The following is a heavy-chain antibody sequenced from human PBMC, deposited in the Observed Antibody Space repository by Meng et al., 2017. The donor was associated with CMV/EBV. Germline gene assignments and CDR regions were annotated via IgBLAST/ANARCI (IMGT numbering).Heavy chain of an antibody. CDR3: ARLTYGSGSYYPAVGFDY. V-gene: IGHV4-4*02. Sequence: SIISSNWWSWVRQPPGKGLEWIGEIYHSGSTTYNPSLKSRVTISVDKSKNQFSLKLSSVTAADTAVYYCARLTYGSGSYYPAVGFDYWGQGTLVTVSS. D-gene: IGHD3-10*01. J-gene: IGHJ4*02. CDR2: IYHSGST. CDR1: SIISSNW.